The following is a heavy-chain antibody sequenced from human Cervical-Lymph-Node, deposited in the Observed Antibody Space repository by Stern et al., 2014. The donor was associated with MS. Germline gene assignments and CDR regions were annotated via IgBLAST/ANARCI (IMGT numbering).Heavy chain of an antibody. CDR3: ASERYTYYDDQRPPGGFDP. D-gene: IGHD5-18*01. V-gene: IGHV1-58*02. Sequence: MQLVESGPEVKKPGTSVKVSCKASGITFSHYAIQWLRQAPGQCPEWIGGVVLFNGDVNYAPRFQERVTITRDMSTSTVYMELRSLKSEDTAIYYCASERYTYYDDQRPPGGFDPWGQGTLVTVSS. CDR2: VVLFNGDV. J-gene: IGHJ5*02. CDR1: GITFSHYA.